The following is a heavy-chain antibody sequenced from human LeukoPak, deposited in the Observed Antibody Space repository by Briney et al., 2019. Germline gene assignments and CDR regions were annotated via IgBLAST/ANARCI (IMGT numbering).Heavy chain of an antibody. CDR1: GGSISSGGYY. CDR2: IYHSGST. CDR3: ARAAAGSFDY. D-gene: IGHD6-13*01. J-gene: IGHJ4*02. V-gene: IGHV4-30-2*01. Sequence: PSETLSLTCTVSGGSISSGGYYWSWIRQPPGKGLEWIGYIYHSGSTYYNPSLKSRVTISVDRSKNQFSLKLSSVTAADTAVYYCARAAAGSFDYWGQGTLVTVSS.